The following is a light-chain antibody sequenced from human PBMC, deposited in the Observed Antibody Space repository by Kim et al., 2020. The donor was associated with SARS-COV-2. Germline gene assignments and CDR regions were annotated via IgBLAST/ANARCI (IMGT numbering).Light chain of an antibody. J-gene: IGLJ3*02. CDR3: MLTYSGVVV. V-gene: IGLV7-46*01. CDR2: DTD. Sequence: GGSVTLTCDSITGAVASRRSPYWFQQKPGHAPRTLIYDTDNKHAWTPARFSGSLLGGKAALTLSGAHPDDEADYYCMLTYSGVVVFGGGTKVTVL. CDR1: TGAVASRRS.